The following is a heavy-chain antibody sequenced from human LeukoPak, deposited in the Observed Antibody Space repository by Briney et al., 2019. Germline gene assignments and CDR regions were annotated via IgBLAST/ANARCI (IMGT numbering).Heavy chain of an antibody. V-gene: IGHV4-4*07. CDR1: GGSISSYY. CDR3: GGNSSSWHRGYFQH. CDR2: IYTSGST. Sequence: SETLSLTCTVSGGSISSYYWSWIRQPAGKGLEWIGRIYTSGSTNYNPSLKSRVTMSVDTSKNQFSLKLSSVTAADTAVYYCGGNSSSWHRGYFQHWGQGTLVTVSS. D-gene: IGHD6-13*01. J-gene: IGHJ1*01.